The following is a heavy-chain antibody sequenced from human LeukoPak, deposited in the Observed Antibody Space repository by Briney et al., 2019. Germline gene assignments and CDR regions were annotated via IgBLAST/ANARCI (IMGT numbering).Heavy chain of an antibody. Sequence: GGSLRLSCAASGFTFRSYGMHWVRQAPGKGLEWVTFIRNDGTTKYYADSVKGRFTISRDNSKNTLYLQMNSLRAEDTAVYYCAKTFQLEYYDFWSSYPYFDYWGQGTLVTVSS. CDR1: GFTFRSYG. D-gene: IGHD3-3*01. J-gene: IGHJ4*02. CDR2: IRNDGTTK. CDR3: AKTFQLEYYDFWSSYPYFDY. V-gene: IGHV3-30*02.